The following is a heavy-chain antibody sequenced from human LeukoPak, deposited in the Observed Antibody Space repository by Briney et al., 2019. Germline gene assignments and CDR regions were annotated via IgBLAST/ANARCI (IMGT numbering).Heavy chain of an antibody. V-gene: IGHV1-69*13. CDR1: GGTFSSYA. CDR3: ARSYSSIYYFDY. J-gene: IGHJ4*02. D-gene: IGHD4-11*01. CDR2: IIPIFGTA. Sequence: ASVKVSCKASGGTFSSYAISWVRQAPGQGLEWMGGIIPIFGTANYAQKFQGRVTITADESTSTAYMELSSLRSEDTAVYYCARSYSSIYYFDYWGQGTLVTVSS.